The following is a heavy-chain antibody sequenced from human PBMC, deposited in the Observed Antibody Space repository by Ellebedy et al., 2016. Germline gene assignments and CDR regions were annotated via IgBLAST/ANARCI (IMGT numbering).Heavy chain of an antibody. V-gene: IGHV3-23*02. CDR3: ARDDAPDGGYLDY. Sequence: GESLKISXAASGFTFSNYGMTWVRQAPGKGPEWVSRVTGNGGTTGYIDSVKGRFTISRDNAKSTLYLQMNNLRVEDTAVYYCARDDAPDGGYLDYWGQGALVTVSS. CDR1: GFTFSNYG. CDR2: VTGNGGTT. J-gene: IGHJ4*02. D-gene: IGHD1-14*01.